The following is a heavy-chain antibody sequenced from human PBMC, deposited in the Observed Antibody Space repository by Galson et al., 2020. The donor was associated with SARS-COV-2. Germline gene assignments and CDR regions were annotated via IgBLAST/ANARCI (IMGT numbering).Heavy chain of an antibody. CDR1: GYTLTELS. D-gene: IGHD6-19*01. CDR3: ATGPGEAVAGWFDP. CDR2: FDPEDGET. V-gene: IGHV1-24*01. J-gene: IGHJ5*02. Sequence: ASVKVSCKVSGYTLTELSMHWVRQAPGKGLEWMGGFDPEDGETIYAQKFQGRVTMTEDTSTDTAYMELSSLRSEDTAVYYCATGPGEAVAGWFDPGGQGTLVTVSS.